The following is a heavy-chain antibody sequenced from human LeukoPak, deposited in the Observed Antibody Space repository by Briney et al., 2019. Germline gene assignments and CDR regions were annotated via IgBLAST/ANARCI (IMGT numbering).Heavy chain of an antibody. CDR3: AFIPVGGLVISNSDY. J-gene: IGHJ4*02. Sequence: GGSLRLSCEASRFTYVRYAMTWVREAPGKGLEWVSSIGGSGATTYYAASVKGRFTVSADNSTNTLYLQMNSLRAEDTAVYYCAFIPVGGLVISNSDYWGQGTRVTVSS. D-gene: IGHD3/OR15-3a*01. V-gene: IGHV3-23*01. CDR1: RFTYVRYA. CDR2: IGGSGATT.